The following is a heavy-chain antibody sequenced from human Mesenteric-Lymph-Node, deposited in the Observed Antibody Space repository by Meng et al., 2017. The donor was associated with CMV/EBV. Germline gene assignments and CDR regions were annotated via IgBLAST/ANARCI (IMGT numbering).Heavy chain of an antibody. Sequence: GGSLRLSCAASGFSFSSYSMNWVRQAPGKGLEWVSYISSSSSTIYYADSVKGRFTISRDNAKNSLYLQMNSLRAEDTAVYYCARGNPSTSPGYDFWSGYWDYWGQGTLVTVSS. CDR2: ISSSSSTI. CDR1: GFSFSSYS. CDR3: ARGNPSTSPGYDFWSGYWDY. J-gene: IGHJ4*02. D-gene: IGHD3-3*01. V-gene: IGHV3-48*04.